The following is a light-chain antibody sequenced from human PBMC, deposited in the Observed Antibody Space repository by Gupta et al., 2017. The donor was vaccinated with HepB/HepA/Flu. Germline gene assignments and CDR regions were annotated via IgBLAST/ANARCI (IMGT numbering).Light chain of an antibody. V-gene: IGKV4-1*01. CDR3: QQFYSIPVT. Sequence: DIVMTQSPDSLAVSLGGRATINCKSSRSVLYPSNNKNHLAWYQQKSGQPPKLLIYWASTRESGVPDRFSGSGSGTDFTLTISSLQAEDVAVYFCQQFYSIPVTFGGGTKVGIK. CDR2: WAS. J-gene: IGKJ4*01. CDR1: RSVLYPSNNKNH.